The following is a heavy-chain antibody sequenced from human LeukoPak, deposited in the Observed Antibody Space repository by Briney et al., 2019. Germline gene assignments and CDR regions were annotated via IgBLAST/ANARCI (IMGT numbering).Heavy chain of an antibody. Sequence: PSETLSLTCTVSGGSISSGGYYWSWIRQHPGKGLEWIGYIYYSGSTYYNPSLKSRVTISVDTSKNQFSLKLSSVTAADTAVYYCAIEYCGGDCYSFGYWGQGTLVTVSS. CDR1: GGSISSGGYY. J-gene: IGHJ4*02. CDR2: IYYSGST. V-gene: IGHV4-31*03. CDR3: AIEYCGGDCYSFGY. D-gene: IGHD2-21*02.